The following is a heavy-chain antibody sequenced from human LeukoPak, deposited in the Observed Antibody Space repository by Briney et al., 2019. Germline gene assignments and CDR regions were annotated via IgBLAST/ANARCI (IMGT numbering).Heavy chain of an antibody. J-gene: IGHJ5*02. CDR3: ARSGYCSRTNCSPVWFHP. CDR1: GVSSSSYL. CDR2: ICYSGST. V-gene: IGHV4-59*01. D-gene: IGHD2-2*03. Sequence: SENPAFSCSVSGVSSSSYLWSWIRQPPGKRLEWIGYICYSGSTNYNPSLKSRVTLSIDISKNQFSLTLSSVTAADTAVYYCARSGYCSRTNCSPVWFHPWGQATPVGVSS.